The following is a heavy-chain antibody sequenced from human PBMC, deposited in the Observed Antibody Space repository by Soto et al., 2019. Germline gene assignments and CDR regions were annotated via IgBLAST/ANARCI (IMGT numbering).Heavy chain of an antibody. Sequence: QVQLVESGGGVVQPGRSLRLSCAASGFTFSSYGMHWVRQAPGKGLEWVAVISYDGSNKYYADSVKGRFTISRDNSKNTLYLQMNSLRAEDTAVYYCAKDHGDYGDVSGAGVDAFDIWGQGTMVTVSS. V-gene: IGHV3-30*18. CDR3: AKDHGDYGDVSGAGVDAFDI. CDR1: GFTFSSYG. D-gene: IGHD4-17*01. J-gene: IGHJ3*02. CDR2: ISYDGSNK.